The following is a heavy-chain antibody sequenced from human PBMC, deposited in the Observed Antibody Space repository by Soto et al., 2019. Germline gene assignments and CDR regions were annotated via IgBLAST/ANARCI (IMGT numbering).Heavy chain of an antibody. CDR1: GFTFTGNW. CDR3: ATVGTGNYNWFDP. D-gene: IGHD7-27*01. Sequence: EVQLVESGGGLVQPGGSLRLSCAASGFTFTGNWMHWVRQGPGKGLVWVARINRDGTATTYADSVTGRFTISRDNSKNTLYLQMNSLGAEDTAVYYCATVGTGNYNWFDPWGQGTMVTVSS. V-gene: IGHV3-74*01. J-gene: IGHJ5*02. CDR2: INRDGTAT.